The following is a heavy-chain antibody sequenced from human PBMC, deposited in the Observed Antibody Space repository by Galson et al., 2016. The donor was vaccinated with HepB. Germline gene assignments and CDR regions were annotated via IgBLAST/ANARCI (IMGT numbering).Heavy chain of an antibody. Sequence: SLRLSCAASGFVFSAYGMHWVRQAPGKGLEWVAVLWYDGTNKYYADSVKGRFTISRDNSNKTLYLKTDSLRAEDTAVYYCAREDYTDYKVDYWGQGTLVAVSS. CDR2: LWYDGTNK. CDR3: AREDYTDYKVDY. V-gene: IGHV3-33*01. D-gene: IGHD4-11*01. CDR1: GFVFSAYG. J-gene: IGHJ4*02.